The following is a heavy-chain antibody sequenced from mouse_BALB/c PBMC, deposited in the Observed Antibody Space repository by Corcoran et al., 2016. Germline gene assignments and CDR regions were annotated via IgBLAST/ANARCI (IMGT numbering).Heavy chain of an antibody. CDR2: IYWDDDK. Sequence: QVTLKESGPGILQPSQTLSLTCSFSGFSLSTSGMGVSWIRQPSGKGLVWLAHIYWDDDKRYNPSLKSRLTISKDTSSNQVFFKITRVDTADTATYYCARRYYGNYWYFDVWGAGTTVTVSS. D-gene: IGHD2-1*01. CDR1: GFSLSTSGMG. CDR3: ARRYYGNYWYFDV. V-gene: IGHV8-12*01. J-gene: IGHJ1*01.